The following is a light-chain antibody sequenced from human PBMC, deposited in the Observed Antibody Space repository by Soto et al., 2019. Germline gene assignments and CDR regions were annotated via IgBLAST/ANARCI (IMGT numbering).Light chain of an antibody. J-gene: IGKJ5*01. Sequence: EIVMTQSPATLSVSPGERATLSCRASQSVSNNYLAWYQQKPGQAPRLLIYGASNRATGIPDRFSGSGSGTDFTLTISSLEPEDFAVYYCHQRSNWPPDTFGQGTRLEIK. CDR1: QSVSNNY. CDR2: GAS. CDR3: HQRSNWPPDT. V-gene: IGKV3D-20*02.